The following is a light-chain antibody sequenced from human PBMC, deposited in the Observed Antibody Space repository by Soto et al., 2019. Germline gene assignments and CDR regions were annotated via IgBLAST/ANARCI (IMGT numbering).Light chain of an antibody. CDR1: SSNIGKNY. CDR3: GTWDSSLSAYV. Sequence: QSVLTQPPSVSVAPGQKVTISCSGSSSNIGKNYVSWYQQLPGTAPKLLIYDNNKRPSGIPDRFSDSKSGTSATLAITGLQTGDEADYYCGTWDSSLSAYVFGTGTKVTV. CDR2: DNN. J-gene: IGLJ1*01. V-gene: IGLV1-51*01.